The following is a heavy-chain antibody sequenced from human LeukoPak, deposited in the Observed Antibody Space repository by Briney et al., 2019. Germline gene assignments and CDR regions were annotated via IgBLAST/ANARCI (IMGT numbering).Heavy chain of an antibody. V-gene: IGHV3-23*01. CDR1: GFTFSSYA. D-gene: IGHD1-26*01. CDR2: ISASGGST. J-gene: IGHJ4*02. CDR3: AKDISGSWTDRNFDY. Sequence: PGGSLRLSRAASGFTFSSYAMTWVRQAPGKGLEWVSTISASGGSTYYADSVKGRFTISRDDSKNTLYLQMNSLRAEDTAVYYCAKDISGSWTDRNFDYWGQGTLVTVSS.